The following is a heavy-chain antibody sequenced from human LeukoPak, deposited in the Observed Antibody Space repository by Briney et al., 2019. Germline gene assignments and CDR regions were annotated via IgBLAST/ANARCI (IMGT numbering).Heavy chain of an antibody. D-gene: IGHD1-1*01. CDR3: ARHRDWNDADDAFDI. Sequence: KVSCKASGGTFSSYAIGWVRQMPGKGLEWMGIIYPGDSDTRYSPSFQGQVTISADKSISTAYLQWSSLKASDTAMYYCARHRDWNDADDAFDIWGQGTMVTVSS. J-gene: IGHJ3*02. V-gene: IGHV5-51*01. CDR2: IYPGDSDT. CDR1: GGTFSSYA.